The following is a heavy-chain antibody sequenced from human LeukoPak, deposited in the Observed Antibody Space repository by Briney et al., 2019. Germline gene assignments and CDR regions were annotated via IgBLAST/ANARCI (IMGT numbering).Heavy chain of an antibody. J-gene: IGHJ6*03. V-gene: IGHV3-53*01. CDR2: IYSGGST. D-gene: IGHD3-10*01. CDR1: GFTVRSNY. CDR3: ARTRETFSGYMDV. Sequence: GGSLRLSCAASGFTVRSNYMSWIRQAPGKGLEWVSVIYSGGSTYYADSVKGRCTISRDNSKNTLLLQMNSLRAEDTAVYYCARTRETFSGYMDVWGKGTTVTVSS.